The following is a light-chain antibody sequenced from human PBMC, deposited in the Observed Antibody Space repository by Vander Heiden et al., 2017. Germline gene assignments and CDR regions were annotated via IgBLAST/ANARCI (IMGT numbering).Light chain of an antibody. J-gene: IGLJ2*01. Sequence: GPRYLMKVNSDGSHSKGVGIPDRFSGSSSAAERYLSISSLQSEDEADYYCQTRGTGTEILFGGGTKLTVL. V-gene: IGLV4-69*01. CDR2: VNSDGSH. CDR3: QTRGTGTEIL.